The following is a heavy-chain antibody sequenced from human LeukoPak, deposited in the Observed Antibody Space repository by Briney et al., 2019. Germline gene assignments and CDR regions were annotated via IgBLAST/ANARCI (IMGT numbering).Heavy chain of an antibody. Sequence: ASVKVSCKASGYTFTSYGISWVRQAPGQGLEWMGWITTYNGNTNYAQKLQGRVTMTTDTSTDTTYMDLRSLRSDDTALYYCARVVIVAATEDPYYFDYWGQGTLVTVSS. CDR3: ARVVIVAATEDPYYFDY. J-gene: IGHJ4*02. D-gene: IGHD2-15*01. CDR1: GYTFTSYG. V-gene: IGHV1-18*01. CDR2: ITTYNGNT.